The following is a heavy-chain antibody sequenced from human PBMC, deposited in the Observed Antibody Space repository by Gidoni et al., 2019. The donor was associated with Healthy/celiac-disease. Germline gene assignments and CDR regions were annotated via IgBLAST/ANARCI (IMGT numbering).Heavy chain of an antibody. J-gene: IGHJ4*02. Sequence: QVQLVASGGGVVQPGRSLRLSCAASGFTFSSYGMHWVRQAPGKGLEWVAVIWYDGSNKYYADSVKGRFTISRDNSKNTLYLQMNSLRAEDTAVYYCARDSAQQQLGTIDYWGQGTLVTVSS. CDR2: IWYDGSNK. V-gene: IGHV3-33*01. CDR1: GFTFSSYG. D-gene: IGHD6-13*01. CDR3: ARDSAQQQLGTIDY.